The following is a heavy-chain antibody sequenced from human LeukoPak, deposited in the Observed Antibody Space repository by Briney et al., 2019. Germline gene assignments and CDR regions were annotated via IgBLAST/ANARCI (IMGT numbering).Heavy chain of an antibody. Sequence: SETLSLTCTVSGGSISNYYWSWIRQPAGKGLEWIGRISASGNTNYNPSLKSRVTMSVDTSMNLFALKLSSLTAADTAVYYCARQGVATAIDYWGQGTLVTVSS. D-gene: IGHD2-21*02. CDR1: GGSISNYY. CDR3: ARQGVATAIDY. V-gene: IGHV4-4*07. CDR2: ISASGNT. J-gene: IGHJ4*02.